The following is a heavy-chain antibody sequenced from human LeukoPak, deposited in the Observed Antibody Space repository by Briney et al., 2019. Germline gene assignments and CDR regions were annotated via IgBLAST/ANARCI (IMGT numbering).Heavy chain of an antibody. D-gene: IGHD3-10*01. V-gene: IGHV3-48*03. J-gene: IGHJ4*02. CDR1: GFTFSSYA. CDR3: ARDWGREFFDY. CDR2: ISSSGSTI. Sequence: GGSLRLSCAASGFTFSSYAMNWVRQAPGKGLEWVSYISSSGSTIYYADSVKGRFTISRDNAKNSLYLQMNSLRAEDTAVYYCARDWGREFFDYWGQGTLVTVSS.